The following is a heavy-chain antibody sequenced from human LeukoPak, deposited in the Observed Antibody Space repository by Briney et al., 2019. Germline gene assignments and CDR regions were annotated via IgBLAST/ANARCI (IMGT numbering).Heavy chain of an antibody. J-gene: IGHJ5*02. V-gene: IGHV4-4*02. CDR3: ARIMGRGYLIGTSCRGDWFDP. D-gene: IGHD2-2*01. CDR2: IYHSGST. Sequence: PSETLSLTCAVSGGSISSSNWWSWVRQPPGKGLEWIAEIYHSGSTNYNPSLKSRVTISVDKSKNQFSLNLSSVTAADTAVYYCARIMGRGYLIGTSCRGDWFDPWGQGTLVTVSS. CDR1: GGSISSSNW.